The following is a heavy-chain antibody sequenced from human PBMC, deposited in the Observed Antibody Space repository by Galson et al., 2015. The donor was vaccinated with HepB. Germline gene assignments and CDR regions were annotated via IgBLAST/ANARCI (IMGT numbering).Heavy chain of an antibody. CDR2: IRSNSSYI. CDR1: GFTFSSYS. V-gene: IGHV3-21*01. J-gene: IGHJ4*02. Sequence: SLRLSCAASGFTFSSYSMNWVRQAPGKGLEWVSSIRSNSSYIYYADSVKGRFTISRDNAKNSLYLQMNSLRAEDTAVYYCARGDGAAAGPAFDYWGQGTLVTVSS. D-gene: IGHD6-13*01. CDR3: ARGDGAAAGPAFDY.